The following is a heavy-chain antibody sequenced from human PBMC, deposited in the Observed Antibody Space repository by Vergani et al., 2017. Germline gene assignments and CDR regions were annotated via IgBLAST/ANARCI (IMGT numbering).Heavy chain of an antibody. CDR3: ARDRRGVVVPYYYGMDV. V-gene: IGHV4-34*01. Sequence: QVQLQQWGAGLLKPSETLSLTCAVYGGSFSGYYWSWIRQPPGKGLEWIGEINHSGSTNYNPSLKSRVTISVDTSKNQFSLKLSSVTAADTAVYYCARDRRGVVVPYYYGMDVWGQGTTVTVSS. D-gene: IGHD3-10*01. J-gene: IGHJ6*02. CDR1: GGSFSGYY. CDR2: INHSGST.